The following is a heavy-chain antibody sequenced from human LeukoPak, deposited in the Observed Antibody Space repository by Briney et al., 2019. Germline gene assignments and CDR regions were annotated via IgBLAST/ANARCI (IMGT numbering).Heavy chain of an antibody. V-gene: IGHV1-2*02. CDR2: INPNSGGT. CDR1: GYTFTGYY. J-gene: IGHJ4*02. CDR3: ARGPIGDSSGYYYFDY. D-gene: IGHD3-22*01. Sequence: ASVKVSCKASGYTFTGYYMHWVRQAPGKGLEWMGWINPNSGGTNYAQKFQGRVTMTRDTSISTAYMELSRLRSDDTAVYYCARGPIGDSSGYYYFDYWGQGTLVTVSS.